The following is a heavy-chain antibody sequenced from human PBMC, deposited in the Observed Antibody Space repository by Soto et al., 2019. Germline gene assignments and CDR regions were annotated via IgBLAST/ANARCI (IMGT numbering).Heavy chain of an antibody. D-gene: IGHD3-10*01. Sequence: QVTLKESGPVLVKPTETLTLTCTVSGFSLSNARMGVSWIRQPPGKALEWLAHIFSNDEKSYSTSLKSRLTISKATSKSQVVLTMTNMDPVDTATYYCARISKDYYGSGSYIFWFDPWGQGTLVTVSS. CDR1: GFSLSNARMG. J-gene: IGHJ5*02. CDR3: ARISKDYYGSGSYIFWFDP. V-gene: IGHV2-26*01. CDR2: IFSNDEK.